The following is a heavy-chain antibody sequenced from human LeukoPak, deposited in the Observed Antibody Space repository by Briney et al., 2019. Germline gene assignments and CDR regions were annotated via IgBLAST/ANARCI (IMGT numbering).Heavy chain of an antibody. D-gene: IGHD2-2*01. CDR2: ISGVSSYI. J-gene: IGHJ5*02. Sequence: GGSLRLSCAASGLTFSYYAMTWVRHAPGKGLEWVSSISGVSSYIYYADSVKGRFTISRDNARNSLYLQMNSLRAEDTAVYYCAKVTSYCSGTSCSSLFDPWGQGTLVTVSS. CDR3: AKVTSYCSGTSCSSLFDP. CDR1: GLTFSYYA. V-gene: IGHV3-21*01.